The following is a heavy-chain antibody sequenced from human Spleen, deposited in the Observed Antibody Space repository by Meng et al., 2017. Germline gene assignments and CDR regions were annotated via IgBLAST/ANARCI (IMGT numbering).Heavy chain of an antibody. CDR3: ARGPTTMAHDFDY. Sequence: AQLQQWGPGRSKSSETLHPSCVVSGGSFRDYHWSWIRQPPGKGLEWIGEINHSGSTNYNPSLESRATISVDTSQNNLSLKLSSVTAADSAVYYCARGPTTMAHDFDYWGQGTLVTVSS. CDR1: GGSFRDYH. V-gene: IGHV4-34*01. D-gene: IGHD4-11*01. CDR2: INHSGST. J-gene: IGHJ4*02.